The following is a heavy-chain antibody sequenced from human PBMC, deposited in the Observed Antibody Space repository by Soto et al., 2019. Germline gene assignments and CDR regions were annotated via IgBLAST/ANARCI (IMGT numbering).Heavy chain of an antibody. V-gene: IGHV5-51*01. CDR3: ARLWPPMIVGGTGAFDI. D-gene: IGHD3-22*01. CDR1: GYSFTSYW. CDR2: IYPGDSDT. J-gene: IGHJ3*02. Sequence: GESLKISCKGSGYSFTSYWIGWVRQMPGKGLEWMGIIYPGDSDTRYGPSFQGQVTISADKSISTAYLQWSSLKASDTAMYYCARLWPPMIVGGTGAFDIWGQGTMVTVSS.